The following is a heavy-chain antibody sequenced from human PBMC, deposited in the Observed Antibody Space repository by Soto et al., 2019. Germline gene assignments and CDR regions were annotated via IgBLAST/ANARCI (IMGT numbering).Heavy chain of an antibody. V-gene: IGHV3-11*06. D-gene: IGHD3-3*01. CDR1: GFTISDYC. Sequence: GGSLRLSCAASGFTISDYCMSWIRQAQGKGLEWVSYISSSSSYTNYADSVKGRFTISRDNAKNSLYLQMNSLRAEDTAVYYCARGGDYDFWSGYYWAMDVWGQGTTVTVSS. J-gene: IGHJ6*02. CDR2: ISSSSSYT. CDR3: ARGGDYDFWSGYYWAMDV.